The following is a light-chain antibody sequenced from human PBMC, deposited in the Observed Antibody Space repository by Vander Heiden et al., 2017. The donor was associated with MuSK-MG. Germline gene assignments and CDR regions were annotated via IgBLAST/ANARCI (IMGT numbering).Light chain of an antibody. CDR2: DVS. CDR3: SSYTSSSTDV. V-gene: IGLV2-14*03. J-gene: IGLJ1*01. CDR1: ISDVGGYTE. Sequence: QSALTQPASVSGSPGQSITISCTGTISDVGGYTEVTWYKQHPGKAPKLMIDDVSNRPSGVSNRFSGSKSGNTASLTISGLQAEDEADYYCSSYTSSSTDVFGTGTKVTVL.